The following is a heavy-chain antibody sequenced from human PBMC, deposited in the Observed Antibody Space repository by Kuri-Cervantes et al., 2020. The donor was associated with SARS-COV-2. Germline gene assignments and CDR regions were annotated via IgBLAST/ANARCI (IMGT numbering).Heavy chain of an antibody. J-gene: IGHJ1*01. CDR1: WFIFSSFC. CDR3: AKPKGEYDFWSGFRIGSIVN. V-gene: IGHV3-30*18. D-gene: IGHD3-3*01. Sequence: GESLKISCAGSWFIFSSFCMHWVRQAPGKGLEWVAVVSYDGSNTYYADAGKGRLTISRDNTKYTLYLEMNRLRAEDTAVYYCAKPKGEYDFWSGFRIGSIVNRGQGTLVTVSS. CDR2: VSYDGSNT.